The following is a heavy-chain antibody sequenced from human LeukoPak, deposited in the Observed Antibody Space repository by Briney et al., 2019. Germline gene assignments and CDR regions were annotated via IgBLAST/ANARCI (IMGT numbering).Heavy chain of an antibody. CDR1: GFTFSSYA. J-gene: IGHJ3*02. V-gene: IGHV3-53*01. Sequence: GGSLRLSCAASGFTFSSYAMSWVRQAPGKGLEWVSVIYSGGSTYYADSVKGRFTISRDNSKNTLYLQMNSLRAEDTAVYYCARVLIGAAGIFHAFDIWGQGTMVTVSS. D-gene: IGHD6-13*01. CDR2: IYSGGST. CDR3: ARVLIGAAGIFHAFDI.